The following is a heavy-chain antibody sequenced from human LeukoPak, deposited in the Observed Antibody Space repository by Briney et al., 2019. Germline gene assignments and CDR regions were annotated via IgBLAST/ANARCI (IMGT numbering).Heavy chain of an antibody. V-gene: IGHV3-21*01. CDR1: GFTFSSYT. CDR3: AGTANFAAGYYIDY. J-gene: IGHJ4*02. Sequence: GGSLRLSCAASGFTFSSYTMNWVRQAPGKGLEWVSSISGSSRHKYYADSVKGRFTISRDNAKNSLYLQMNSLRAEDTAVYYCAGTANFAAGYYIDYWGQGTLVTVSS. CDR2: ISGSSRHK. D-gene: IGHD6-13*01.